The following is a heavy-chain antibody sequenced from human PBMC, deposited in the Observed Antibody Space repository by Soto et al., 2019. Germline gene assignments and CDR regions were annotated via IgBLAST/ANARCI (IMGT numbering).Heavy chain of an antibody. CDR2: IYYSGST. V-gene: IGHV4-30-4*01. J-gene: IGHJ5*02. CDR3: AGERRYCSTTGCSRGGINWFHP. CDR1: GGSLSCGDYY. Sequence: QVPLQESGPGLVKPSQTLSLTCTVSGGSLSCGDYYWSWIRQPPGKGLEWVGSIYYSGSTYYNPSLQTRVTISGDTSKNSGALWRSSGTAADTAVYYCAGERRYCSTTGCSRGGINWFHPWGQGTLVIVSS. D-gene: IGHD2-2*01.